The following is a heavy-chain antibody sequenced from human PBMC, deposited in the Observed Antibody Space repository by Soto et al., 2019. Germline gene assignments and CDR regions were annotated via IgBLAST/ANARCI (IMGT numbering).Heavy chain of an antibody. V-gene: IGHV3-23*01. CDR2: ISGVGTSK. Sequence: EVQLLDSGGGFVQPGGSLRLSCAASGYTFSSYVMTWVRQAPGKGLEWVSSISGVGTSKFYAASVKGRFTISRDNSKNMLFLQMDSLSAEDTAVYYCAKDLVTTVTTLGHWGQGTLGTVSS. CDR3: AKDLVTTVTTLGH. J-gene: IGHJ4*02. D-gene: IGHD4-17*01. CDR1: GYTFSSYV.